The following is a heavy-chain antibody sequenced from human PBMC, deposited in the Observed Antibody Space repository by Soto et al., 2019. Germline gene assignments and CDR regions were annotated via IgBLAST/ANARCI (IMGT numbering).Heavy chain of an antibody. CDR3: ARAFDSSVPLGY. D-gene: IGHD3-22*01. CDR1: GGSISSGGYY. V-gene: IGHV4-31*03. J-gene: IGHJ4*02. CDR2: IYYSGST. Sequence: QVQLQESGPGLVKPSQTLSLTCTVSGGSISSGGYYWSWIRQHPGRGLEWVGYIYYSGSTYYNPSLTSRVTISVDTSKNQFSLKLSSVTAADTAVYYCARAFDSSVPLGYWGQGTLVTVSS.